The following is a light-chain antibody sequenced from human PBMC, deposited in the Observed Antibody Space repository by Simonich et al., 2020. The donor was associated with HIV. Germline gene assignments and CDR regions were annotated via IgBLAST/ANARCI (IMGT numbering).Light chain of an antibody. J-gene: IGKJ4*01. CDR2: AAS. CDR1: QGISSY. CDR3: QQYDNLPLT. Sequence: AIRMTQSPSSLSASIGDRVTITCRASQGISSYLAWYQQEAGKAPKLLIYAASTLQSGVPSRFSGSGSGTDFTFTISSLQPEDIATYYCQQYDNLPLTFGGGTKVEIK. V-gene: IGKV1-8*01.